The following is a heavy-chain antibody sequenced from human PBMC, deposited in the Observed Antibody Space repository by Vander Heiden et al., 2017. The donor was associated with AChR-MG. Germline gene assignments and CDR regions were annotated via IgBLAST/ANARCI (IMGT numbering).Heavy chain of an antibody. CDR2: INWSGDAI. D-gene: IGHD6-13*01. CDR1: GFNFADYA. Sequence: VQLVESGGGLVQPGRSLRLSCAASGFNFADYAMHWVRQLPGKGLEWLADINWSGDAIGYAVSVKGRFTISRDNAKNSVYLEMNSLTIDDTGFYYCAKGGPLKSLLAAGHLDSWGQGTQVTVSS. CDR3: AKGGPLKSLLAAGHLDS. V-gene: IGHV3-9*01. J-gene: IGHJ4*02.